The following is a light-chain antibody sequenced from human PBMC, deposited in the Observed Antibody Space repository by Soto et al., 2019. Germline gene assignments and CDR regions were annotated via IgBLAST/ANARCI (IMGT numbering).Light chain of an antibody. CDR3: QSYDSSLSAVV. V-gene: IGLV1-40*01. CDR2: GNS. CDR1: SSNIGAGYD. Sequence: QSVLTQPPSVSGAPGQRVTISCTGSSSNIGAGYDVHWYQQLPGTAPKLLIYGNSNRPSGVPDRFSGSKSGTSASLAITGLQAEDEADYYCQSYDSSLSAVVVGGGTKVTVL. J-gene: IGLJ2*01.